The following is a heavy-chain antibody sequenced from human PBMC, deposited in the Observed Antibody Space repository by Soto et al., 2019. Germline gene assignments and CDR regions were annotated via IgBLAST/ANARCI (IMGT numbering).Heavy chain of an antibody. CDR3: ASPSIAARPDYFDY. J-gene: IGHJ4*02. V-gene: IGHV3-48*02. CDR1: GFTFSSYS. Sequence: GGSLRLSCAASGFTFSSYSMNWVRQAPGKGLEWVSYISSSSSTIYYADSVKGRFTISRDNAKNSLYLQMNSLRDEDTAVYYWASPSIAARPDYFDYWGQGTLVTVSS. D-gene: IGHD6-6*01. CDR2: ISSSSSTI.